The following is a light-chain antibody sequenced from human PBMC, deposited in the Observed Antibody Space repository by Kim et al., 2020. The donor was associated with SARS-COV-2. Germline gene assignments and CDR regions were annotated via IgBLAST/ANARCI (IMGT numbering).Light chain of an antibody. CDR3: QSYDSSLSAYV. V-gene: IGLV1-40*01. CDR1: ASNIREVYD. Sequence: RVNISLPGSASNIREVYDVHRYHQLPEAAPKHLIYGNNNRPSGVPDRLSASKSGTSASMAITGLQAEDEADYYCQSYDSSLSAYVFGTGTKVTVL. J-gene: IGLJ1*01. CDR2: GNN.